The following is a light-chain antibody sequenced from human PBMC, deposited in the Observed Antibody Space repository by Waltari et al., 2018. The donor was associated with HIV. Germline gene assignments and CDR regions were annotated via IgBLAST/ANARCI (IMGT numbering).Light chain of an antibody. CDR3: QQYKSYPWT. CDR1: QSISTW. Sequence: DIQMTQSPSTLSASVGDRVTITCRASQSISTWLAWYQQKAGTAPKVLIYKASSLESGVTSRFSGSGSGTEFTLTIGSLQPDDFATYHCQQYKSYPWTFGQGTKVEIK. J-gene: IGKJ1*01. V-gene: IGKV1-5*03. CDR2: KAS.